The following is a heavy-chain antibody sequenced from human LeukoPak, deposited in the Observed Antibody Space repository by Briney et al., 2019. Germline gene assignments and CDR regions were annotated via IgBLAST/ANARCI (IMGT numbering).Heavy chain of an antibody. V-gene: IGHV4-39*02. D-gene: IGHD4-23*01. J-gene: IGHJ4*02. CDR3: ARKVGYSGGNYFDY. Sequence: SETLSLTCTVSSGSISSSSDYGGWIRQPPGKGLEWIGSIFYSGTTYYNPSLKSRVTISLDTSKTHFSLNLNFVTAADTAVYYCARKVGYSGGNYFDYWGQGALVTVSS. CDR2: IFYSGTT. CDR1: SGSISSSSDY.